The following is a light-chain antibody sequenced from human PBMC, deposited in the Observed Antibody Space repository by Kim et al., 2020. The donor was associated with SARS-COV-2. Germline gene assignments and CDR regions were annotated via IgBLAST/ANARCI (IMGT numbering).Light chain of an antibody. CDR2: AAS. Sequence: SVGDRVTITCQASQSISSYLNWYQQKPGKAPKLLIYAASSLQSGVPSRFSGSGSGTDFTLTISSLQPEDFATYYCQQSYSTLTWTFGQGTKVDIK. CDR3: QQSYSTLTWT. J-gene: IGKJ1*01. CDR1: QSISSY. V-gene: IGKV1-39*01.